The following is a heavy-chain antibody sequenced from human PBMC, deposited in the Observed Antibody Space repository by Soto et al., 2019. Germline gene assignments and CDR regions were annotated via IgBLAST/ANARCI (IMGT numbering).Heavy chain of an antibody. J-gene: IGHJ3*02. CDR1: GGSISSSSYY. CDR2: IYYSGST. CDR3: ASHGVLVRWGNAFDI. Sequence: QLQLQESGPGLVKPSETLSLTCTVSGGSISSSSYYWGWIRQPPGKGLEWIGIIYYSGSTYYNPSLKSRVTISVDTSKNQFSLKLSSVTAADTAVYYCASHGVLVRWGNAFDIWGQGTMVTVSS. V-gene: IGHV4-39*01. D-gene: IGHD3-16*01.